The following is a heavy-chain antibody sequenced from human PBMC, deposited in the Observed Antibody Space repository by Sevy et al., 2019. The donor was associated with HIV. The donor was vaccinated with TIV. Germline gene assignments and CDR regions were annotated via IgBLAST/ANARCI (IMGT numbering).Heavy chain of an antibody. Sequence: GGSLRLSCAASGFTFSNHGMHWVRQAPGKGLEWVAFIRYDGSNEYYGDSVKGRFNISRDNSKDTRYLKMNSLRPEDTAVYFCAKDRKVLLVVYAIPFDVFDIWGHGTMVTVSS. D-gene: IGHD2-8*02. CDR2: IRYDGSNE. V-gene: IGHV3-30*02. J-gene: IGHJ3*02. CDR3: AKDRKVLLVVYAIPFDVFDI. CDR1: GFTFSNHG.